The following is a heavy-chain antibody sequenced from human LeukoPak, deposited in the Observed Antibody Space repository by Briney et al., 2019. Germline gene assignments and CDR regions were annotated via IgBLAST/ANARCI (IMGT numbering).Heavy chain of an antibody. V-gene: IGHV3-21*01. CDR1: GFTFSDYA. CDR2: ISSSTKYI. CDR3: ARDGGWDYDTSGYYLHAFDI. D-gene: IGHD3-22*01. Sequence: GGSLRLSCAASGFTFSDYAMHWVRQAPGEGLEWVSSISSSTKYIYYADSLKGRFTISRDNAKNSLYLQMNSLRAEDMAVYYCARDGGWDYDTSGYYLHAFDIWGQGTMVTVSS. J-gene: IGHJ3*02.